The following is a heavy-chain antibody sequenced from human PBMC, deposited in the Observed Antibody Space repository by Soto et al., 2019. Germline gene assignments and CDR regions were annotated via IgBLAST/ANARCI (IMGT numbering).Heavy chain of an antibody. Sequence: ASVKVSCKASGYTFTSYAMHWVRQAPGQRLEWMGWINAGNGNTKYSQKFQGRVTITRDTSASTAYMELSSLRSEDTAVYYCARVRDCGGDCGWFDPWGQGTLVTVSS. J-gene: IGHJ5*02. V-gene: IGHV1-3*01. D-gene: IGHD2-21*02. CDR2: INAGNGNT. CDR3: ARVRDCGGDCGWFDP. CDR1: GYTFTSYA.